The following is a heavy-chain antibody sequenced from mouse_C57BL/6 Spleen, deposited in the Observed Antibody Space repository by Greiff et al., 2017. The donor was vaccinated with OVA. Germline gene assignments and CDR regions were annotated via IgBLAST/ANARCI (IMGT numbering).Heavy chain of an antibody. CDR3: ARERGMDY. J-gene: IGHJ4*01. CDR2: ISSGSSTI. Sequence: EVKLVESGGGLVKPGGSLKLSCAASGFTFSDYGMHWVRQAPAKGLEWVAYISSGSSTIYYADTVQGRFTISRDNAKNTLFRQMTRLRTEDTAMYYGARERGMDYWGQGTSVTVSS. CDR1: GFTFSDYG. V-gene: IGHV5-17*01.